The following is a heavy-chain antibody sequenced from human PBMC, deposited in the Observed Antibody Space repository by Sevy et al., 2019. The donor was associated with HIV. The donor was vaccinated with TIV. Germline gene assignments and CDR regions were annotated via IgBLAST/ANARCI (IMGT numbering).Heavy chain of an antibody. J-gene: IGHJ4*02. CDR3: AREGCTKPHDY. D-gene: IGHD2-8*01. V-gene: IGHV3-23*01. Sequence: GGSLRLSCAASGFTFSIYSMSWVRQAPGKGLEWVSTFSFGCGKINYADSVKGRFTISRDNSKSSVYLQMNNMRAEDTAVYYCAREGCTKPHDYWGQGTLVTVSS. CDR2: FSFGCGKI. CDR1: GFTFSIYS.